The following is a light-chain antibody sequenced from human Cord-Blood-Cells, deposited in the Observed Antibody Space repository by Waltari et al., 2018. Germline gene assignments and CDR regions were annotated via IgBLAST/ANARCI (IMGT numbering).Light chain of an antibody. CDR3: NSRDSSGNHYV. V-gene: IGLV3-19*01. Sequence: SSELTQDPAVSVALGPTVRITCQGDSLRSYYASWYQQKPGQAPVLVIYGKNNRPPGIPDRFSGSSSGNTASLTITGAQAEDEADYYCNSRDSSGNHYVFGTGTKVTVL. J-gene: IGLJ1*01. CDR1: SLRSYY. CDR2: GKN.